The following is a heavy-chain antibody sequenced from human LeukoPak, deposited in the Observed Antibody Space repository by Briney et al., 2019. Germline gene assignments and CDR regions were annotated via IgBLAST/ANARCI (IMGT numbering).Heavy chain of an antibody. CDR1: GYAFTSYG. Sequence: GASVKVSCKASGYAFTSYGISWVRQAPGQGLEWMGWISAYNGNTNYAQKLQGRVTMTTDTSTSTAYMELRSLRSEDTAVYYCASSSSVAGTQYPDYFDYWGQGTLVTVSS. CDR3: ASSSSVAGTQYPDYFDY. D-gene: IGHD6-19*01. J-gene: IGHJ4*02. CDR2: ISAYNGNT. V-gene: IGHV1-18*01.